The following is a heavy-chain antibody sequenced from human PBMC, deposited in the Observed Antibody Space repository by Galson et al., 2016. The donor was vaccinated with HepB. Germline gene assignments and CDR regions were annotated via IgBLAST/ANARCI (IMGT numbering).Heavy chain of an antibody. Sequence: SLRLSCAVSGFNFSNYWMHWVRQAPGKGLVWVSRIKGDGNITRYADSVMGRFTISRDNAKSTLYLQMNSLRAEDTGVYYCARVGLKWTEFDYWGQGTLVTVSS. V-gene: IGHV3-74*01. CDR2: IKGDGNIT. CDR1: GFNFSNYW. CDR3: ARVGLKWTEFDY. D-gene: IGHD3/OR15-3a*01. J-gene: IGHJ4*02.